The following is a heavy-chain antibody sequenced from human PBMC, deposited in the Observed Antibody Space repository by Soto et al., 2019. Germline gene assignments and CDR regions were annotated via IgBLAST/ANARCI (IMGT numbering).Heavy chain of an antibody. D-gene: IGHD6-19*01. V-gene: IGHV3-21*01. Sequence: GGSLRLSCAASGFTFSSYSMNWVRQAPGKGLEWVSSISSSSSYIYYADSVKGRFTISRDNAKNSLYLQMNSLRAEDTAVYYCARWSSGWVPLDVWGQGTTVTVSS. CDR3: ARWSSGWVPLDV. J-gene: IGHJ6*02. CDR2: ISSSSSYI. CDR1: GFTFSSYS.